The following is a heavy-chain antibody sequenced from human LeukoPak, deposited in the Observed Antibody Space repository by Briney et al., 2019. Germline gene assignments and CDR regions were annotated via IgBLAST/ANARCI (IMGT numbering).Heavy chain of an antibody. J-gene: IGHJ3*02. CDR3: AKDPNGDYIGAFDI. CDR1: KFTFHNYG. Sequence: PGGSLRLSCTPPKFTFHNYGLTWVRQALGKELEWVSYISSHGAQYATSVPGRFTISRDNSKNTLYLQMNSLRAGETAVYYCAKDPNGDYIGAFDIWGQGTMVTVSS. D-gene: IGHD4-17*01. CDR2: ISSHGA. V-gene: IGHV3-23*01.